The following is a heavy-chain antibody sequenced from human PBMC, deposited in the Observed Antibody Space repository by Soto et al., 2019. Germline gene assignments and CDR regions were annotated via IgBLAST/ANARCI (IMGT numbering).Heavy chain of an antibody. V-gene: IGHV4-34*01. Sequence: SETLSLTCAVYGGSFSGYYWSSIRQPPGKGLEWIGEINHSGSTNYNPSLKSRVTISVDTSKNQFSLKLSSVTAADTAVYYCARVGGSYFYYYYGMDVWGQGTTVTVSS. J-gene: IGHJ6*02. D-gene: IGHD1-26*01. CDR1: GGSFSGYY. CDR3: ARVGGSYFYYYYGMDV. CDR2: INHSGST.